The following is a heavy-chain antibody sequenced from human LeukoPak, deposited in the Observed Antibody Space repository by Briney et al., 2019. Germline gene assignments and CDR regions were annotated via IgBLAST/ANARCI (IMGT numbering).Heavy chain of an antibody. CDR2: IGHNGDNT. Sequence: GGSLRLSRASSGFTFSSYPMHWVRQAPGKGLEYVSAIGHNGDNTYYANSVKGRFTISRDNSKNTLYLQMNSLRAEDTAVDYCARQKYQLLDHDAFDIWGQGTMVTVSS. CDR1: GFTFSSYP. CDR3: ARQKYQLLDHDAFDI. J-gene: IGHJ3*02. V-gene: IGHV3-64*01. D-gene: IGHD2-2*01.